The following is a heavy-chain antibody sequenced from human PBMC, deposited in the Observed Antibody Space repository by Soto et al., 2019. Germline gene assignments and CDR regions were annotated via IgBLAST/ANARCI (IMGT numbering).Heavy chain of an antibody. CDR2: ISGSGGST. CDR3: AKDLDLPYGAKWIFDAFDI. CDR1: GFTFSSYA. V-gene: IGHV3-23*01. Sequence: GGSLRLSCAASGFTFSSYAMSWVRQAPGKGLEWVSAISGSGGSTYYADSVKGRFTISRDNSKNTLYLQMNSLRAEDMAVYYCAKDLDLPYGAKWIFDAFDIWGQGTMVTVSS. J-gene: IGHJ3*02. D-gene: IGHD3-3*01.